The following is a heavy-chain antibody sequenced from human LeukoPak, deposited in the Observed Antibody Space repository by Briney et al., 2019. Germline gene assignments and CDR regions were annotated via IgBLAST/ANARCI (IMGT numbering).Heavy chain of an antibody. CDR1: GYTFTSYG. CDR2: ISACNGNT. D-gene: IGHD3-22*01. CDR3: ARDKYYDSKGWFDP. J-gene: IGHJ5*02. V-gene: IGHV1-18*01. Sequence: ASVKVSCKASGYTFTSYGISWGRQVPGQGLEWMGWISACNGNTNYAQKLQGRVTMTTDTSTRTAYLELRRLRSDDTAVYYCARDKYYDSKGWFDPWGQGTLVTVSS.